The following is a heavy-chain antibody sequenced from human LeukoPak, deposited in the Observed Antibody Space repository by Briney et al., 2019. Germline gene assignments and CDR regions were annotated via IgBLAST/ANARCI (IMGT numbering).Heavy chain of an antibody. CDR3: AKPGDCSCTCTYDY. CDR2: VGGRGVKT. D-gene: IGHD2-2*01. CDR1: GFTFSNYA. J-gene: IGHJ4*02. V-gene: IGHV3-23*01. Sequence: SGGSLRLSCAASGFTFSNYAIHWVRQAPGKGLEWVSIVGGRGVKTYYADSVKGRFTISRDNSKNTVYMQMNRLRAEDTAVYYCAKPGDCSCTCTYDYWGQGTLVTVSS.